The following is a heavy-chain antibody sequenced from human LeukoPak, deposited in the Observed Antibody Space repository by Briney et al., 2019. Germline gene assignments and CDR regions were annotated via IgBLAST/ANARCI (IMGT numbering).Heavy chain of an antibody. CDR3: ARERVTIVRGVLMDH. J-gene: IGHJ4*02. CDR1: GGSFSGYY. Sequence: SETLSLTCAVYGGSFSGYYWSWIRQPPGRGLEWIGEINHNGATNYNPSLKSRVTISIDTSKKHFSLKLTSVTAADTAVYYCARERVTIVRGVLMDHWGQGTLVTVSS. D-gene: IGHD3-10*01. CDR2: INHNGAT. V-gene: IGHV4-34*01.